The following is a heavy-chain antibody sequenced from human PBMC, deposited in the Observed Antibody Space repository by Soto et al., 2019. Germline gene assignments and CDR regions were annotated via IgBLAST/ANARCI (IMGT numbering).Heavy chain of an antibody. CDR2: ISAYNGNT. D-gene: IGHD2-15*01. CDR3: ARLRSGSCYSPNRHWFDP. V-gene: IGHV1-18*04. J-gene: IGHJ5*02. CDR1: GYTFSSYY. Sequence: ASVKVSCKASGYTFSSYYLQWVRQAPGQGLEWMGWISAYNGNTNYAQKLQGRVTMTTDTSTSTAYMELRSLRSDDTAVYYCARLRSGSCYSPNRHWFDPWGQGTLVTVSS.